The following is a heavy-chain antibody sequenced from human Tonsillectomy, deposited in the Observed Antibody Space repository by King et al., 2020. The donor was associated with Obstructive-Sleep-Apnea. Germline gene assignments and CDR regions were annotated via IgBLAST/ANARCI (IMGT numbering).Heavy chain of an antibody. CDR2: IFSNDEK. J-gene: IGHJ4*02. Sequence: LTLKESGPALLKPTETLTLTCTVSGMPLSSATMGVSWIRQPPGKALEWLAHIFSNDEKSYRPSLKSRLTISRDTSKSQVVHTMTNVDPVDTATSYCAGGLRLTINDYWGPGTLVTVSS. D-gene: IGHD4-17*01. CDR3: AGGLRLTINDY. CDR1: GMPLSSATMG. V-gene: IGHV2-26*01.